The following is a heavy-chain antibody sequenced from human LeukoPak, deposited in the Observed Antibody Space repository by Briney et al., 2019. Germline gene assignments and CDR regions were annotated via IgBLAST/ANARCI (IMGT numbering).Heavy chain of an antibody. J-gene: IGHJ6*03. CDR2: ISYDGSNK. CDR1: GFTFSSYA. V-gene: IGHV3-30*04. CDR3: AGTYSSSWYPSDYYYYYMDV. Sequence: PGGSLRLSCAASGFTFSSYAMHWVRQAPGKGLEWVAVISYDGSNKYYADSVKGRFTISRDNSKNTLYLQMNSLRAEDTAVYYCAGTYSSSWYPSDYYYYYMDVWGKGTTVTVSS. D-gene: IGHD6-13*01.